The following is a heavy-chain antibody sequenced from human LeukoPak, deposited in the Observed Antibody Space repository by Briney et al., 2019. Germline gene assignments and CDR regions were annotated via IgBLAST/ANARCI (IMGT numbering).Heavy chain of an antibody. CDR1: GYTFTSYG. CDR3: ARDHVLLWFGDRGYYGMDV. Sequence: GASVKVSCKASGYTFTSYGISWVRQAPGQGLEWMGWTSAYNGNTNYAQKLQGRVTMTTDTSTSTAYMELRSLRSDDTAVYYCARDHVLLWFGDRGYYGMDVWGQGTTVTVSS. V-gene: IGHV1-18*01. CDR2: TSAYNGNT. D-gene: IGHD3-10*01. J-gene: IGHJ6*02.